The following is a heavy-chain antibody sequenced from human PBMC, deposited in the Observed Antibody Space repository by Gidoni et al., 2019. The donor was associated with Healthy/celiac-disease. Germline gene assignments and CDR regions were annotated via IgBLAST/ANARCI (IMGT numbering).Heavy chain of an antibody. CDR1: GGSFSGYY. CDR2: INHSGST. V-gene: IGHV4-34*01. Sequence: QVQLQQWGAGLLKPSETLSLTCAVYGGSFSGYYWSWIRQPPGKGLEWIGEINHSGSTNYNPSLKSRVTISVDTSKNQFSLKLSSVTAADTAVYYCARLGYCSSTSCLVSGMDVWGQGTTVTVSS. D-gene: IGHD2-2*01. CDR3: ARLGYCSSTSCLVSGMDV. J-gene: IGHJ6*02.